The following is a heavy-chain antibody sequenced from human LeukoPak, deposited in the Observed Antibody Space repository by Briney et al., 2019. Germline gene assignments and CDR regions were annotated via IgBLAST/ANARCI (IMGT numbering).Heavy chain of an antibody. Sequence: SGTLSLTCAVSGGSISSSNWWSWVRQPPGKGLEWIEEIYHSGSTNYNPSLTGRVTISVDTSKNQFSLKLSSVTAADTAVYYCARHITDYSYFDYWGQGTLVTVSS. CDR1: GGSISSSNW. J-gene: IGHJ4*02. CDR3: ARHITDYSYFDY. D-gene: IGHD2-15*01. CDR2: IYHSGST. V-gene: IGHV4-4*02.